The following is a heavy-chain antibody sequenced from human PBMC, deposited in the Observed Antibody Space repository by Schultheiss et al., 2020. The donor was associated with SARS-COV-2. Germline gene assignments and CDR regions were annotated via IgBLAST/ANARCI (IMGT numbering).Heavy chain of an antibody. V-gene: IGHV4-59*01. CDR1: GGSISSYY. D-gene: IGHD1-26*01. J-gene: IGHJ4*02. CDR3: ARAGDNKRLLDY. CDR2: IYYSGST. Sequence: SQTLSLTCTVSGGSISSYYWSWIRQPPGKGLEWIGYIYYSGSTNYNPSLKSRVTISVDTSKNQFSLKLSSVTAADTAVYYCARAGDNKRLLDYWGQGTLVSVSS.